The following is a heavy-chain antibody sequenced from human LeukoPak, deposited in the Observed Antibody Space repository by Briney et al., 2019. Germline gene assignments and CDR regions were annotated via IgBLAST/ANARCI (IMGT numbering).Heavy chain of an antibody. D-gene: IGHD3-10*01. Sequence: AAALQISCKGSGYSFTSYCFGRGRQQPAKGLLGLVIIYPGDSDTRYSPSFQGQVTISADKSINTAYLQWSSLKASDTAMYYCARRYYYGSGSCLDFDYWGQGTLVTVSS. J-gene: IGHJ4*02. CDR3: ARRYYYGSGSCLDFDY. V-gene: IGHV5-51*01. CDR1: GYSFTSYC. CDR2: IYPGDSDT.